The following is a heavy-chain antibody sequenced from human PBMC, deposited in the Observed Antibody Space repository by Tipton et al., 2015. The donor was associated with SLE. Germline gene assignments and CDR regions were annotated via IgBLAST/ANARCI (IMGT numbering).Heavy chain of an antibody. D-gene: IGHD6-13*01. CDR1: GGSISSYY. CDR2: NYYSGST. Sequence: TLSLTCTVSGGSISSYYWSWIRQPPGKGLEWIGYNYYSGSTNYNPSLKSRVTISVDTSKNQFSLKLSSVTAADTAVYYCARVPVDGYSSSWYANYYYYYYMDVWGKGTTVTVSS. V-gene: IGHV4-59*12. CDR3: ARVPVDGYSSSWYANYYYYYYMDV. J-gene: IGHJ6*03.